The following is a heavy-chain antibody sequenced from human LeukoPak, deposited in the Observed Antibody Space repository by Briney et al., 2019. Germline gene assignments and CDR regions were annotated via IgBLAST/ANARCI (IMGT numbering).Heavy chain of an antibody. Sequence: ASVKVSCKASGYTLTSYYMHWVRQAPGQGLEWMGIINPSGGSTSYAQKFQGRVTMTRDMSTSTVYMELSSLRSEDTAVYYCASSPSTGSIFWQWLPRDDYWGQGTLVTVSS. CDR1: GYTLTSYY. CDR2: INPSGGST. J-gene: IGHJ4*02. CDR3: ASSPSTGSIFWQWLPRDDY. D-gene: IGHD6-19*01. V-gene: IGHV1-46*01.